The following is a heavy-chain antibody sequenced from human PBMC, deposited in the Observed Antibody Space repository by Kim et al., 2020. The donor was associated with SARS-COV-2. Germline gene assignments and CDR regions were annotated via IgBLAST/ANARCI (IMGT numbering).Heavy chain of an antibody. CDR3: ARGRRDGYSKYWYFDL. Sequence: SVKGRFTNSRDNAKNSLYLQMNSLRAEDTAVYYCARGRRDGYSKYWYFDLWGRGTLVTVSS. V-gene: IGHV3-21*01. J-gene: IGHJ2*01. D-gene: IGHD5-18*01.